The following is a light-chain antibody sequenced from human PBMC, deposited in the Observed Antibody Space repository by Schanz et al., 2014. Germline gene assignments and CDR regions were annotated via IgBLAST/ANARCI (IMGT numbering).Light chain of an antibody. Sequence: QSVLTQPPSASGTPGQRVTISCSGSSSNIGSNTVNWYQQLPGTAPKLLIYNNDQRPSGVPDRFSGSKSGTSASLAISGLQSEDEAGYYCSSYAGSTTSWVFGGGTKLTVL. V-gene: IGLV1-44*01. CDR1: SSNIGSNT. J-gene: IGLJ3*02. CDR3: SSYAGSTTSWV. CDR2: NND.